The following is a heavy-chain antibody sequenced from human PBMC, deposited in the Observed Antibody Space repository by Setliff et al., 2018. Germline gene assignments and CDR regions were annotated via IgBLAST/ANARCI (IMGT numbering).Heavy chain of an antibody. Sequence: SETLSLTCTVSGGSITNYYWSWIRQPPGKGLEYIGYIYYTGSTNSNPSLKSRVTISVDTSKNQFSLKLSSVTAADTTVYYCARHHAQYYSDSSGYFYEDWYFDLWGRGTLVTVSS. J-gene: IGHJ2*01. CDR3: ARHHAQYYSDSSGYFYEDWYFDL. CDR1: GGSITNYY. D-gene: IGHD3-22*01. CDR2: IYYTGST. V-gene: IGHV4-59*08.